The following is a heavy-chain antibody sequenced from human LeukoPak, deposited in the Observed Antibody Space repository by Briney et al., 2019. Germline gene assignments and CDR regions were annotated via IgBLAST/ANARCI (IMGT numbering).Heavy chain of an antibody. CDR2: ISGSGGST. V-gene: IGHV3-23*01. CDR3: AKTRGYSGYGHFDY. D-gene: IGHD5-12*01. J-gene: IGHJ4*02. CDR1: GFTFSSYA. Sequence: PGGSLRLSCAASGFTFSSYAMSWVRQAPGKGLEWVSAISGSGGSTYYADSVKGRFTIFRDNSKNTLYLQMNSLRAEDTAVYYCAKTRGYSGYGHFDYWGQGTLVTVSS.